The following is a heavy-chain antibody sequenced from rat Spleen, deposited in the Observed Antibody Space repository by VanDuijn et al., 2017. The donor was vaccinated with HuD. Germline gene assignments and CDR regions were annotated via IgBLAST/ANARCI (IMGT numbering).Heavy chain of an antibody. Sequence: EVQLVESGGGLVQPGRSLKLSCAASGFTFSDYYMAWVRQAPTQGLEWVASISYDGGSTFYRDSVKGRFTISRDTTTSSLYLQMDSLRSEDTATYYCARHGLGSWYFDFWGPGTMVTVSS. V-gene: IGHV5-20*01. CDR2: ISYDGGST. CDR1: GFTFSDYY. J-gene: IGHJ1*01. CDR3: ARHGLGSWYFDF. D-gene: IGHD5-1*01.